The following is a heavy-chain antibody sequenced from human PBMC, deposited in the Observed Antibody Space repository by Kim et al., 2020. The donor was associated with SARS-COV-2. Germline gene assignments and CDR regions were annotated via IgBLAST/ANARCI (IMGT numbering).Heavy chain of an antibody. V-gene: IGHV3-30*09. Sequence: YAESGKGRFAISRDNSKSALYLQMKSVRVEDTAVYYCADSSGYYGDAFDIWGQGTMVTVSS. D-gene: IGHD3-22*01. CDR3: ADSSGYYGDAFDI. J-gene: IGHJ3*02.